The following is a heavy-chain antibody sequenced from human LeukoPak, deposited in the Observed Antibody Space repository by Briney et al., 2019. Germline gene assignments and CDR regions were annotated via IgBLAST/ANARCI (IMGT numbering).Heavy chain of an antibody. V-gene: IGHV1-3*03. J-gene: IGHJ4*02. Sequence: ASVNVSCKASRYTFTSFAIHWVRQAPGQGLEWMGWINSYNGNTKKSQDFQGRVTFTRDTSATTVYMDVSSLTAGDMTVYYFARDSTSYSGSYYYFVFGGQGTRVSVFS. D-gene: IGHD1-26*01. CDR1: RYTFTSFA. CDR3: ARDSTSYSGSYYYFVF. CDR2: INSYNGNT.